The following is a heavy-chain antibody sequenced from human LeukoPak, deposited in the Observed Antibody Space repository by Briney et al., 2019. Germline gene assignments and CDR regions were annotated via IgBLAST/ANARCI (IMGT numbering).Heavy chain of an antibody. CDR3: VRGRGWYLDL. CDR2: ISSSSSYI. CDR1: GFTFSSYA. V-gene: IGHV3-21*01. J-gene: IGHJ2*01. Sequence: GGSLRLSCAASGFTFSSYAMSWVRQAPGKGLEWVSSISSSSSYIYYADSVKGRFTISRDNAKNSLYLQMNSLRAEDTAVYSCVRGRGWYLDLWGRGTQVTVSS.